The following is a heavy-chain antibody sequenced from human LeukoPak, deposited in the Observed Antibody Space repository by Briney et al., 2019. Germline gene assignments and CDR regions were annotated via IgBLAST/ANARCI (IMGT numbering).Heavy chain of an antibody. CDR3: AREKEVYCSGGSCYLFDY. CDR1: GYTFTSYG. V-gene: IGHV1-18*01. D-gene: IGHD2-15*01. CDR2: ISAYNGNT. J-gene: IGHJ4*02. Sequence: ASVKVSCKASGYTFTSYGISWVRQAPGQGLEWMGWISAYNGNTNYAQKLQGRVTMTTDTSTSTAYMELRSLRSDDTAVYYCAREKEVYCSGGSCYLFDYWGQGTLVTVSS.